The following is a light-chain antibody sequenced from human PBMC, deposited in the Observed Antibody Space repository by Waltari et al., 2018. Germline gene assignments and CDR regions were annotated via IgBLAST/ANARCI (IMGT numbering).Light chain of an antibody. Sequence: EIVMTPSPATLSVSPGERATLSCRASQSISSQLSWYQQKPGQAPRPLIYGASTRASGITVRFSGSGSGTEFTLTISSLQSEDFAVYFCQQYQESLPITFGPGTKVDIK. CDR3: QQYQESLPIT. V-gene: IGKV3-15*01. CDR2: GAS. CDR1: QSISSQ. J-gene: IGKJ3*01.